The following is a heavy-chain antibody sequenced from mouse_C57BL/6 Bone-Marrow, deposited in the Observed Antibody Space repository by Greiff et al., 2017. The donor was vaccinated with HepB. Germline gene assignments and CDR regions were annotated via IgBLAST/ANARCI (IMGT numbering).Heavy chain of an antibody. CDR1: GYTFTSYG. D-gene: IGHD2-4*01. J-gene: IGHJ3*01. Sequence: VQLVESGAELARPGASVKLSCKASGYTFTSYGISWVKQRTGQGLEWIGEIYPRSGNTYYNEKFKGKATLTADKSSSTAYMELRSLTSEDSAVYFCARDYYDYVAWFAYWGQGTLVTVSA. V-gene: IGHV1-81*01. CDR3: ARDYYDYVAWFAY. CDR2: IYPRSGNT.